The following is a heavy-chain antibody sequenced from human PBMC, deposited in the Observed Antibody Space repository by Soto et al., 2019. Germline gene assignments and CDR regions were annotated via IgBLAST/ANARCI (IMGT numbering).Heavy chain of an antibody. CDR3: ARCCKTMVRGVINYFDY. Sequence: AETLSLTCAVYGGSFSGYSWSWIRQPPGKGLEWIGEINHSGSTNYYPSHKSPVTISVDTSKNQFSLKLISVTAADTAVYYGARCCKTMVRGVINYFDYWGQGTLVTVSS. CDR2: INHSGST. D-gene: IGHD3-10*01. CDR1: GGSFSGYS. V-gene: IGHV4-34*01. J-gene: IGHJ4*02.